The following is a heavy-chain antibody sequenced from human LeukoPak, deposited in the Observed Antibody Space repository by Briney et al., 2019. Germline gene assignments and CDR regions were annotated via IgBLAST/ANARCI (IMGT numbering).Heavy chain of an antibody. V-gene: IGHV5-51*01. Sequence: GESLKISCKGSGYSFTSYWIGWVRQMPGKGLEWMGIIYPGDSDTRYSPSFQGQVTISADQSISTAYLQWSSLKASDTAMYYCARSSVLWFGELLPIYFDYWGQGTLVTVSS. D-gene: IGHD3-10*01. J-gene: IGHJ4*02. CDR3: ARSSVLWFGELLPIYFDY. CDR2: IYPGDSDT. CDR1: GYSFTSYW.